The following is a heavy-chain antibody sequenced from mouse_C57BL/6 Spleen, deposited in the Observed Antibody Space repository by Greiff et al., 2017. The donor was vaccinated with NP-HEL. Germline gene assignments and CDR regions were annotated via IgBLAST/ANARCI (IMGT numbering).Heavy chain of an antibody. Sequence: DVQLQESGGGLVKPGGSLKLSCAASGFTFSDYGMHWVRQAPEKGLEWVAYISSGSSTIYYADTVKGRFTISRDNAKNTLFLQMTSLRSEDTAMYYCARDSLGRGYFDYWGQGTTLTVSS. CDR3: ARDSLGRGYFDY. D-gene: IGHD4-1*01. V-gene: IGHV5-17*01. J-gene: IGHJ2*01. CDR2: ISSGSSTI. CDR1: GFTFSDYG.